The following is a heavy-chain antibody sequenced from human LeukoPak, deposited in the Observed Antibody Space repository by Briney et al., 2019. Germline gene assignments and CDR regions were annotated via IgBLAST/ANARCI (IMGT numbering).Heavy chain of an antibody. V-gene: IGHV4-59*05. CDR3: ARPCYDSSGYYSNWFDP. D-gene: IGHD3-22*01. CDR2: IYYSGST. Sequence: SETLSLTCTVSGGSISSYYWNWIRQPPGKGLEWIGSIYYSGSTYYNPSLKSRVTISVDTSKNQFSLKLSSVTAADTAVYYCARPCYDSSGYYSNWFDPWGQGTLVTVSS. J-gene: IGHJ5*02. CDR1: GGSISSYY.